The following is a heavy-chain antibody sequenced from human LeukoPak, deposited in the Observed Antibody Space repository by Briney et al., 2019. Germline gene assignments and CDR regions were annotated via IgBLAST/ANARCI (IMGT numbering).Heavy chain of an antibody. CDR3: ASRKLGNDY. D-gene: IGHD7-27*01. Sequence: TSETLSLTCAVYGGSFSGYYWSWIRQPPGKGLEWIGEINHSGSTNYNPSLKSRVTISADTSKNQFSLNLSSVTAADTAVYYCASRKLGNDYWGQGTLVTVSS. J-gene: IGHJ4*02. CDR1: GGSFSGYY. V-gene: IGHV4-34*01. CDR2: INHSGST.